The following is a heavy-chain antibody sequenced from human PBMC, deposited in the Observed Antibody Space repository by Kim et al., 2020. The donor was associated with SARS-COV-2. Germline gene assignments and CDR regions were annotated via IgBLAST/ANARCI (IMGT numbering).Heavy chain of an antibody. D-gene: IGHD2-15*01. CDR3: AKERSVVVRYYFDY. CDR2: ISNDRSNK. Sequence: GGSLRLSCAASGFTFSSYGMHWVRQAPGKGLEWVAIISNDRSNKYYADSVKGRFTISRDNSKNTLYLQMNSLRAEDTAVYYCAKERSVVVRYYFDYWGQGSLVTVSS. J-gene: IGHJ4*02. CDR1: GFTFSSYG. V-gene: IGHV3-30*18.